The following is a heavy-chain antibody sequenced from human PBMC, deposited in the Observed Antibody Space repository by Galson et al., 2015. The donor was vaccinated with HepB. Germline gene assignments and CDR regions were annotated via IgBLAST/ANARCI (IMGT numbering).Heavy chain of an antibody. CDR3: ARKALPRTSYDSSGYYYGPVADY. J-gene: IGHJ4*02. V-gene: IGHV3-21*01. CDR1: GFTFSSYS. Sequence: SLRLSCAASGFTFSSYSMNWVRQAPGKGLEWVSSISSSSSYIYYADSVKGRFTISRDNAKNSLYLQMNSLRAEDTAVYYCARKALPRTSYDSSGYYYGPVADYWGQGTLVTVSS. D-gene: IGHD3-22*01. CDR2: ISSSSSYI.